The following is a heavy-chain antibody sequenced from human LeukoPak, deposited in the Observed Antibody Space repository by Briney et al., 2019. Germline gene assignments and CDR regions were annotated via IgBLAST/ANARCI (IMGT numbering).Heavy chain of an antibody. CDR1: GFTFSDYY. CDR2: ISSSSSYT. D-gene: IGHD3-16*01. V-gene: IGHV3-11*06. Sequence: PGGSLRLSCAASGFTFSDYYMSWIRQAPGKGLEWVSYISSSSSYTNYADSVKGRFTISRDNAKNSLYLQMNSLRAEDTAVYYCARRTGEGAFDIWGQGTMVTVSS. CDR3: ARRTGEGAFDI. J-gene: IGHJ3*02.